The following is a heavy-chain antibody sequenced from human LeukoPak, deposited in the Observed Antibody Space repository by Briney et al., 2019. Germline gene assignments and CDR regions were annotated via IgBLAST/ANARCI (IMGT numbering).Heavy chain of an antibody. V-gene: IGHV3-7*05. CDR2: IKQDGSEK. D-gene: IGHD2-21*01. J-gene: IGHJ4*01. CDR3: ARDQFLDH. CDR1: GFMFSTYW. Sequence: GGSLRLSCAASGFMFSTYWMSWVRQAPGKGLEWVANIKQDGSEKYYVDSVKGRFTISRDNAESSLYLQMNSLRAEDTAVYYCARDQFLDHWGQGTLVTVSS.